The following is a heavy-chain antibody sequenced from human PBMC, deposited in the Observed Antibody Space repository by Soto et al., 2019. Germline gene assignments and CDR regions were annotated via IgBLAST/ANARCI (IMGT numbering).Heavy chain of an antibody. CDR2: ISGSGGST. CDR3: AKVLHITSPCRY. D-gene: IGHD3-16*01. Sequence: GGSLRLSCAASGFPFSSYSMSWVRQAPGKGLEWVSAISGSGGSTYYADSVKGRFTISRDNSKNTLYLQMNSLRAEDTAVYYCAKVLHITSPCRYWGQGTLVTVSS. J-gene: IGHJ4*02. V-gene: IGHV3-23*01. CDR1: GFPFSSYS.